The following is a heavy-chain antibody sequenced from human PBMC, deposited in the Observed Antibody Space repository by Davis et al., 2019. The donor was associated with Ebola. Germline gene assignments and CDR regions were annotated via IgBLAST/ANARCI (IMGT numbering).Heavy chain of an antibody. CDR2: INSDESVT. D-gene: IGHD6-6*01. CDR1: GFTFSNYW. CDR3: ARRLIAARPYYYYGMDV. V-gene: IGHV3-74*01. J-gene: IGHJ6*02. Sequence: GESLKISCAASGFTFSNYWMHWVRQAPGKGLVWVSRINSDESVTRYADSVKGRFTISRDNAKNSLYLQMNSLRAEDTAVYYCARRLIAARPYYYYGMDVWGQGTTVTVSS.